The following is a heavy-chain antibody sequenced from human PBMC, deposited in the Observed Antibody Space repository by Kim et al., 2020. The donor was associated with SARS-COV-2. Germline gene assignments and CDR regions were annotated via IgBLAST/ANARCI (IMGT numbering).Heavy chain of an antibody. Sequence: GGSLRLFCSASGFTFRNYAMHWVRQAPGKGLELVSSINNNGGTTYYADSVMVKGTVTISRDKSKNTLYLQMSSLRAEDTAVYCCVKGSESYWDSRGDDWGQGTPVTVSS. V-gene: IGHV3-64D*09. CDR2: INNNGGTT. CDR3: VKGSESYWDSRGDD. CDR1: GFTFRNYA. J-gene: IGHJ4*02. D-gene: IGHD3-22*01.